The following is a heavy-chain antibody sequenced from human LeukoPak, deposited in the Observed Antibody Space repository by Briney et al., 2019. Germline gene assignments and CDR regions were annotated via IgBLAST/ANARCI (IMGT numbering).Heavy chain of an antibody. CDR3: ATEGVLAPFDY. J-gene: IGHJ4*02. CDR2: ISAYNSNT. CDR1: GYTFTSYG. D-gene: IGHD3-10*01. V-gene: IGHV1-18*01. Sequence: GASVKVSCKASGYTFTSYGITWVRQAPGQGLEWMGWISAYNSNTDYAQKLQGRVTMTEDTSTDTAYMELSSLRSEDTAVYYCATEGVLAPFDYWGQGTLVTVSS.